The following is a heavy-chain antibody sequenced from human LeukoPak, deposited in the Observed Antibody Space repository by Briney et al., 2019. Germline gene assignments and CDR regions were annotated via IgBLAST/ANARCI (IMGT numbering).Heavy chain of an antibody. CDR1: GFTFTTYS. D-gene: IGHD1-26*01. J-gene: IGHJ4*02. CDR3: AKVSAWAMVGATYFDY. CDR2: ISSSSSSV. Sequence: GGSLRLSCAASGFTFTTYSMDWVRQAPGKGLEWVSYISSSSSSVHYADSVKGRFTISRDNSKNTVYLQMNSLRAEDTAVYYCAKVSAWAMVGATYFDYWGQGTLVTVSS. V-gene: IGHV3-48*01.